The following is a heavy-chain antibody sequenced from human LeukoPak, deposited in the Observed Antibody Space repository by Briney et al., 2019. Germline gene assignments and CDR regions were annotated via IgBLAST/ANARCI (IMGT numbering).Heavy chain of an antibody. CDR2: IWSDGNNK. J-gene: IGHJ3*02. V-gene: IGHV3-33*06. CDR1: GFTFSTYG. CDR3: VKERGPFDAFDI. Sequence: PGRSLRFSCAATGFTFSTYGMHWVRQAPGKGLEWVAVIWSDGNNKFYADSVKGRFTFSRDNSRNTLSLQMNSLRAEDTAVYYCVKERGPFDAFDIWGQGTMVTVSS.